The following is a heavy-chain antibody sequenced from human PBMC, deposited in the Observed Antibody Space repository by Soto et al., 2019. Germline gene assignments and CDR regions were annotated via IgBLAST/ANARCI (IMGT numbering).Heavy chain of an antibody. D-gene: IGHD1-26*01. J-gene: IGHJ3*02. CDR2: ISWNSGSI. CDR1: GFTFDDYA. CDR3: AKDQSVSGERRGAFDI. Sequence: GGSLRLSCAASGFTFDDYAMHWVRQAPGKGLEWVSGISWNSGSIGYADSVKGRFTISRDNAKNSLYLQMNSLRAEDTALYYCAKDQSVSGERRGAFDIWGQGTMVTVSS. V-gene: IGHV3-9*01.